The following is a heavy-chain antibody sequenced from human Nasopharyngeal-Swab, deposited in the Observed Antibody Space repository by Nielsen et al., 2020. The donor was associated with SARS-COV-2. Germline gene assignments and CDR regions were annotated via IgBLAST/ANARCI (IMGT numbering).Heavy chain of an antibody. CDR1: GYTFTGCY. V-gene: IGHV1-2*04. J-gene: IGHJ4*02. CDR2: INPNTGGT. D-gene: IGHD1-7*01. CDR3: ATPWPGPYWNYGRGDY. Sequence: SCKASGYTFTGCYIYWVRQAPGQGLEWMGWINPNTGGTNYVQKFRGWVTMTEDTSTDTAYMELSSLRSEDTAVYYCATPWPGPYWNYGRGDYWGQGTLVTVSS.